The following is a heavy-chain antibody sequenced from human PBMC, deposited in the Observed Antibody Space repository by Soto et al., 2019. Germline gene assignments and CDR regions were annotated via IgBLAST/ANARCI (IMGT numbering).Heavy chain of an antibody. Sequence: TLSLTCTVSGGSIRSAGHYWSWIRQHPGKGLEWIGYINHSGTTFYNPSLKSRLTISVDTSENQFSLRLTSVTAADTAVYFCAGWGGFCQDGVCAAPFDPWGQGTLVTGSS. D-gene: IGHD2-8*01. CDR3: AGWGGFCQDGVCAAPFDP. J-gene: IGHJ5*02. CDR2: INHSGTT. CDR1: GGSIRSAGHY. V-gene: IGHV4-31*03.